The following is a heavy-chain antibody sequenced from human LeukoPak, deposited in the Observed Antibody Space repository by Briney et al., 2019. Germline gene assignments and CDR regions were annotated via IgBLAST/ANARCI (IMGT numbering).Heavy chain of an antibody. CDR2: IRPDGSDD. V-gene: IGHV3-7*01. CDR1: GFTFSNYW. D-gene: IGHD4-11*01. Sequence: GGCLRLSCAASGFTFSNYWMSWVRQAPGKGLEWVASIRPDGSDDHHMDSVKGRFTISRDNAENSLFLQMNSLRAEDTAVYYCARSMGGVTTYDYWGQGTLVTVSS. CDR3: ARSMGGVTTYDY. J-gene: IGHJ4*02.